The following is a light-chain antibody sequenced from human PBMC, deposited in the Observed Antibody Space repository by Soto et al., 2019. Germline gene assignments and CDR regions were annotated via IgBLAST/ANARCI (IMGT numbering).Light chain of an antibody. V-gene: IGKV3-15*01. J-gene: IGKJ3*01. CDR2: GAS. CDR1: QSVSSS. CDR3: QQYNDWPPFT. Sequence: EIMMTQSPATLSVSPGERATLSCRASQSVSSSLAWYQQKPGQAPRLLIYGASTRATGIPARFSGSGSGTELALTISSLQSEDFAVYYCQQYNDWPPFTFGPGTKVEIK.